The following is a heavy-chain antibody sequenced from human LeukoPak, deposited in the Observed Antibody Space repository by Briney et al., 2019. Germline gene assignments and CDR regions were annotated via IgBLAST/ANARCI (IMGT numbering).Heavy chain of an antibody. D-gene: IGHD3-22*01. J-gene: IGHJ4*02. Sequence: GGSLRLSCAASGFTFSSYWMHWVRQAPGKGLEWVSSISSSSSYIYYADSVKGRFTISRDNAKNSLYLQMNSLRAEDTAVYYCARDRSMIVGAGDDYWGQGTLVTVSS. CDR2: ISSSSSYI. CDR3: ARDRSMIVGAGDDY. V-gene: IGHV3-21*01. CDR1: GFTFSSYW.